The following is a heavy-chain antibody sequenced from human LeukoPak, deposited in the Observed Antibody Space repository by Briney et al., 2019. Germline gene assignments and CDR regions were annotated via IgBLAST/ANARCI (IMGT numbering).Heavy chain of an antibody. Sequence: PSETLSLTCTVSGDSISSGGYYWSWIRQHPGKGLEWIGYMYYSGPTYYNPSLKSRVTISVDTSKNQFSLNLTSVTAADTAVYYCARAGSGWSPFDYWGQGTLVTVSS. CDR3: ARAGSGWSPFDY. J-gene: IGHJ4*02. CDR1: GDSISSGGYY. V-gene: IGHV4-31*03. D-gene: IGHD6-19*01. CDR2: MYYSGPT.